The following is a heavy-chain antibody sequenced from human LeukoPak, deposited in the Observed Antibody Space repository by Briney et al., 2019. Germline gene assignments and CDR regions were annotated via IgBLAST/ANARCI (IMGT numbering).Heavy chain of an antibody. V-gene: IGHV3-23*01. J-gene: IGHJ4*02. Sequence: GGSLRLSCAASGFTFSSYAMSWVRQAPGKGLEWVSAISGSGGITYYADSVKGRFTISRDNSNNTLYLQMNRLRAEDTAVYYCAKHCSSTSCYFWGQGTLVTVSS. CDR1: GFTFSSYA. CDR3: AKHCSSTSCYF. D-gene: IGHD2-2*01. CDR2: ISGSGGIT.